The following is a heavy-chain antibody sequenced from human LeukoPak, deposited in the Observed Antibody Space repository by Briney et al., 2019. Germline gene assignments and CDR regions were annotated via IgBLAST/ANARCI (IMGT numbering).Heavy chain of an antibody. J-gene: IGHJ5*02. CDR2: ISGSGGTT. D-gene: IGHD2-15*01. CDR1: GFSFSSYA. V-gene: IGHV3-23*01. CDR3: AKGITVAVFDP. Sequence: PGGSLRLSCAASGFSFSSYAMSWVRQAPGKGLEWASAISGSGGTTYYADSVKGRFTISRDNAKNTLYLQMNGLRAEDTAVYYCAKGITVAVFDPWGQGTLVTVSS.